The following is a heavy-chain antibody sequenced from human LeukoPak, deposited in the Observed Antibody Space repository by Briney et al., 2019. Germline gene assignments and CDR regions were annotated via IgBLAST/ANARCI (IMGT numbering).Heavy chain of an antibody. Sequence: PSETLSLTCAVYGGSFSGYYWSWIRQPPGKGLEWIGEINHSGSTNYNPSLKSRVTISVDTSKNRFSLKLSSVTAADTAVYYCARQNYYGSGSYYKNWGQGTLVTVSS. J-gene: IGHJ4*02. CDR1: GGSFSGYY. D-gene: IGHD3-10*01. CDR3: ARQNYYGSGSYYKN. V-gene: IGHV4-34*01. CDR2: INHSGST.